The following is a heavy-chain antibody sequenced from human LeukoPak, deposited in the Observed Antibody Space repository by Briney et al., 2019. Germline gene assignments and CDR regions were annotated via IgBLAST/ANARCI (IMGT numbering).Heavy chain of an antibody. Sequence: GGSLRLSCAASGFTFSNYEMNWVRQAPGKGLEWVSYISSSGSTIYYADSVKGRFTISRDNAKNSLYLQMNSLRAEDTAVYYCARDNYDSSTPYYFDYWGQGTLVTVSS. CDR1: GFTFSNYE. V-gene: IGHV3-48*03. CDR2: ISSSGSTI. CDR3: ARDNYDSSTPYYFDY. D-gene: IGHD3-22*01. J-gene: IGHJ4*02.